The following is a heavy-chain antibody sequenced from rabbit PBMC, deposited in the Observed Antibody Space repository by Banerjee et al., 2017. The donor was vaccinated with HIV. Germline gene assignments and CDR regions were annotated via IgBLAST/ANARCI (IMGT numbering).Heavy chain of an antibody. CDR1: GFDLSSYYY. CDR2: IYTGSSGDT. CDR3: ARDLDGFNVRKDL. D-gene: IGHD6-1*01. Sequence: QSLEESGGGLVKPEGSLTLTCKASGFDLSSYYYMCWVRQAPGKGLEWIACIYTGSSGDTYYASWAKGRFTISKTSSTTVTLQMTSLTAADTATYFCARDLDGFNVRKDLWGQGTLVTVS. J-gene: IGHJ3*01. V-gene: IGHV1S40*01.